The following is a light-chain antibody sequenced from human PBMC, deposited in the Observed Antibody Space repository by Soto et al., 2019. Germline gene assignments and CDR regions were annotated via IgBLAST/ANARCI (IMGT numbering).Light chain of an antibody. CDR2: KTS. J-gene: IGKJ1*01. V-gene: IGKV1-5*03. CDR1: QSISLW. Sequence: DIHMTQSPSTLSASVGDRVTITCRASQSISLWVAWYQQKPGRAPNLLIYKTSSLETGVPSRFSGSGSGTEFTLTISSLQPDDLATYYCQHYKDYSWTFGQGTKVEVK. CDR3: QHYKDYSWT.